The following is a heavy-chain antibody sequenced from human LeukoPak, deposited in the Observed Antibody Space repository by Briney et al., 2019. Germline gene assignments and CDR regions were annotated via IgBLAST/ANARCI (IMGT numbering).Heavy chain of an antibody. D-gene: IGHD1-1*01. CDR3: ANLGNYYYYYMDV. Sequence: GGSLRLSCAASGMPFSSDAMSWVRQAPGKGLEWVSAINGGTTLYADSVKGRFTISRDNSKNTLYLQMNSLRAEDTAVYYCANLGNYYYYYMDVWGKGTTVTISS. CDR1: GMPFSSDA. V-gene: IGHV3-23*01. CDR2: INGGTT. J-gene: IGHJ6*03.